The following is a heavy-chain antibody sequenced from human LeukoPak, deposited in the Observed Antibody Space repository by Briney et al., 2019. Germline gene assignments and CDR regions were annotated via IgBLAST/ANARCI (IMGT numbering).Heavy chain of an antibody. Sequence: GGSLRLSCVGSRFTFSSYGMHWVRQAPGEGLEWVANIKQDGSEKYYVDSVKGRFTISRDNAKNSLYLQMNSLRVEDTAVYYCARAPRVDYMDVWGKGTTVTVSS. J-gene: IGHJ6*03. CDR3: ARAPRVDYMDV. D-gene: IGHD2-15*01. CDR1: RFTFSSYG. V-gene: IGHV3-7*01. CDR2: IKQDGSEK.